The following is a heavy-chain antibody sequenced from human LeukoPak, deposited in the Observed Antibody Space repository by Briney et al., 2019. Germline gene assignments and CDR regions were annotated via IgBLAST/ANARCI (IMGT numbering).Heavy chain of an antibody. CDR1: GGSFSGYY. J-gene: IGHJ6*03. Sequence: SETLSLTCAVYGGSFSGYYWSWIRQPPGKGLEWIGEINHSGSTNYNPSLKSRVTISVDTSKNQFSLKLSSVTAADTAVYYCARVSVDRVVVITTAWYYYMDVWGKGTTVTVSS. CDR3: ARVSVDRVVVITTAWYYYMDV. V-gene: IGHV4-34*01. CDR2: INHSGST. D-gene: IGHD3-22*01.